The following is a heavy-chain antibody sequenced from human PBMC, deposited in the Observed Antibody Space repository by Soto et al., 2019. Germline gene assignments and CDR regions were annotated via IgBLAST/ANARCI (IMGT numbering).Heavy chain of an antibody. J-gene: IGHJ6*02. CDR3: ARAKAYYDFWSGYYSDYYYYGMDV. CDR1: GGSISSYY. CDR2: IYYSGST. D-gene: IGHD3-3*01. Sequence: SETLSLTCTVSGGSISSYYWSWIRQPPGRGLKWIGYIYYSGSTNYNPSLKSRVTISVDTSKNQFSLKLSSVTAADTAVYYCARAKAYYDFWSGYYSDYYYYGMDVWGRGTTVTVSS. V-gene: IGHV4-59*01.